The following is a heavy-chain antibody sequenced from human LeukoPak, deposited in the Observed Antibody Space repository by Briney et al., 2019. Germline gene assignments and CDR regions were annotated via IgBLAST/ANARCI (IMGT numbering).Heavy chain of an antibody. CDR1: GGSISSYY. CDR3: ASSLNYYGSGSYEY. D-gene: IGHD3-10*01. Sequence: SETLSLTCTVSGGSISSYYWSWIRQPAGKGLEWIGRIYTSGSTNYNPSLKSRVTMSVDTSKNQFSLKLSSVTAADTAVYYCASSLNYYGSGSYEYWGQGTLVTVSS. J-gene: IGHJ4*02. V-gene: IGHV4-4*07. CDR2: IYTSGST.